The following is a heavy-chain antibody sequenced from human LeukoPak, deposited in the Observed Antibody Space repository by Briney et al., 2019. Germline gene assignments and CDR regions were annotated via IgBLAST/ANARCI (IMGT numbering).Heavy chain of an antibody. Sequence: GGSLRLSCAASGFTFSSYSMNWVRQAPGKGLEWVSSISSSSSYRYYADSVKGRFTIPRDNAKNSLYLQMNSLRAEDTAVYYCARASAVAGTRHYWGQGTLVTVSS. CDR2: ISSSSSYR. J-gene: IGHJ4*02. D-gene: IGHD6-19*01. CDR1: GFTFSSYS. CDR3: ARASAVAGTRHY. V-gene: IGHV3-21*01.